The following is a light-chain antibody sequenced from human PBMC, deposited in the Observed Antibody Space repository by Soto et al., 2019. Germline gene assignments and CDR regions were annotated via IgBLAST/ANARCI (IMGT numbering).Light chain of an antibody. CDR2: DNN. Sequence: QSVLTQPPSVSAAPGQKVTISCSGSSSNIGNNYVSWYQQLPGTAPKLLIYDNNKRPSGVPDRFSGSKSGTSATLGITGLQTGDEADYYCGTWDSRLSDGEVFGGGTKLTVL. CDR1: SSNIGNNY. V-gene: IGLV1-51*01. CDR3: GTWDSRLSDGEV. J-gene: IGLJ2*01.